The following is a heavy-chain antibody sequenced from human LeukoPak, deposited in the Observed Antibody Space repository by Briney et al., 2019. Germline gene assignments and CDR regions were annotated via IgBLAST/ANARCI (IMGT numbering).Heavy chain of an antibody. J-gene: IGHJ4*02. Sequence: ASVKVSCKASGYTLTSYYMHWVRQAPGQGLEWMGWINPNSGGTNYAQKFQGRVTMTRDTSISTAYMELSRLRSDDTAVYYCASGVGATEDYFDYWGQGTLVTVSS. CDR1: GYTLTSYY. CDR3: ASGVGATEDYFDY. V-gene: IGHV1-2*02. CDR2: INPNSGGT. D-gene: IGHD1-26*01.